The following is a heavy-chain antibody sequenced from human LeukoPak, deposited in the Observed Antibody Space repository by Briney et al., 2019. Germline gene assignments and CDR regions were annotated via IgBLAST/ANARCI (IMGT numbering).Heavy chain of an antibody. CDR2: FDPEDGET. Sequence: GASVKVSCKVSGYTLTELSMHWVRQAPGKGLEWMGGFDPEDGETIYAQKFQGRVTITTDESTSTAYMELSSLRSEDTAVYYCARHSHNYDFWSGYPLDYWGQGTLVTVSS. D-gene: IGHD3-3*01. CDR1: GYTLTELS. J-gene: IGHJ4*02. V-gene: IGHV1-24*01. CDR3: ARHSHNYDFWSGYPLDY.